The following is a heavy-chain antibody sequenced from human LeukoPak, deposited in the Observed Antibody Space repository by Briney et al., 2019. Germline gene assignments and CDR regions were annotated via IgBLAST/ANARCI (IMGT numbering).Heavy chain of an antibody. CDR3: AKSVQFSTAGNLYYFDY. CDR1: GFTFSSYA. CDR2: SSGSGDGT. J-gene: IGHJ4*02. Sequence: GGSLRLSCAVSGFTFSSYAMNGVRQAPGKGLEGVSGSSGSGDGTYYADSVKGRLTISRDNSKNTLYLQMNSLRAEDTAVYYCAKSVQFSTAGNLYYFDYWGQGTLVTVSS. V-gene: IGHV3-23*01. D-gene: IGHD6-13*01.